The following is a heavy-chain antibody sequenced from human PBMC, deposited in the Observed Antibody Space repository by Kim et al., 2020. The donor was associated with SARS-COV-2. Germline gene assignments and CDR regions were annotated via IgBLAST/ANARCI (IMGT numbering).Heavy chain of an antibody. CDR3: ARERRSSSSGWFSDYYYGVDV. J-gene: IGHJ6*02. D-gene: IGHD6-6*01. CDR2: ISYDGSNK. V-gene: IGHV3-30-3*01. Sequence: GGSLRLSCAASGFTFSSYAMHWVRQAPGKGLEWVAVISYDGSNKYYADSVKGRFTISRDNSKNTLYLQMNSLRAEDTDVYYCARERRSSSSGWFSDYYYGVDVWGQGTTVNVSS. CDR1: GFTFSSYA.